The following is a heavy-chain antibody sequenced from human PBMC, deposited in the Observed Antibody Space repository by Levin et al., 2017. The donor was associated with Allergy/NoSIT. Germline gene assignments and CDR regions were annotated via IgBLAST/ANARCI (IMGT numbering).Heavy chain of an antibody. D-gene: IGHD1-14*01. CDR3: ARQIYHGYYFDY. V-gene: IGHV4-59*08. CDR2: IYYSGST. CDR1: GGSISSYY. J-gene: IGHJ4*02. Sequence: SQTLSLTCTVSGGSISSYYWSWIRQPPGKGLEWIGYIYYSGSTNYNPSLKSRVTISVDTSKNQFSLKLSSVTAADTAVYYCARQIYHGYYFDYWGQGTLVTVSS.